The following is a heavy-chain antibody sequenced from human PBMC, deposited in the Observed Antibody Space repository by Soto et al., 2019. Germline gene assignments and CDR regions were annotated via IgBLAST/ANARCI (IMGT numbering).Heavy chain of an antibody. CDR1: GYTFTSYG. D-gene: IGHD2-21*02. CDR2: ISAYNGNT. Sequence: GASVKVSCKASGYTFTSYGISWVRQAPGQGLEWMGWISAYNGNTNYAQKLQGRVTMTTDTSTSTAYMELRSLRSDDTAVYYCARDIVVVTAIDYFDYWGQGTLVTVSS. V-gene: IGHV1-18*01. CDR3: ARDIVVVTAIDYFDY. J-gene: IGHJ4*02.